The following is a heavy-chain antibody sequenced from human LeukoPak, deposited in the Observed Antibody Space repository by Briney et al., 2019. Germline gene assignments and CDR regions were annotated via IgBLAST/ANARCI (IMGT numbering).Heavy chain of an antibody. CDR1: GFTFSDYY. CDR3: AKAAVPNYYDSSGYYSLYFDY. V-gene: IGHV3-30*18. CDR2: ISYDGSNK. D-gene: IGHD3-22*01. J-gene: IGHJ4*02. Sequence: GGSLRLSCAASGFTFSDYYMSWIRQAPGKGLEWVAVISYDGSNKYYADSVKGRFTISRDNSKNTLYLQMNSLRAEDTAVYYCAKAAVPNYYDSSGYYSLYFDYWGQGTLVTVSS.